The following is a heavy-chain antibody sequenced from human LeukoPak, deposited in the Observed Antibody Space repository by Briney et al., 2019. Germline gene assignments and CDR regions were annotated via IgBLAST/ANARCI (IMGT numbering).Heavy chain of an antibody. J-gene: IGHJ4*02. CDR1: GGAFSSYA. Sequence: GASVKVSCKASGGAFSSYAISWVRQAPGQGLEWMGRIIPIFGTANYAQKLQGRVTITTDESTSTAYMELSSLRSEDTAVYYCAESSGYYGYWGQGTLVTVSS. V-gene: IGHV1-69*05. D-gene: IGHD3-22*01. CDR2: IIPIFGTA. CDR3: AESSGYYGY.